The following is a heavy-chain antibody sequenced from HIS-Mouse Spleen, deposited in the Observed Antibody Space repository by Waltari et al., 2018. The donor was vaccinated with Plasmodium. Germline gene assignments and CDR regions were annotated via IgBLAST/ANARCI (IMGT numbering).Heavy chain of an antibody. Sequence: QVQLQQWGAGLLKPSETLSLTCAVYGGSFSGYYWSWIRQPPGKGLEWIGEINHSGSTKYNPSLKSRGTISVDTSKNQFSLKLSSVTAADTAVYYCARVTSSGVYWYFDLWGRGTLVTVSS. CDR2: INHSGST. CDR3: ARVTSSGVYWYFDL. J-gene: IGHJ2*01. V-gene: IGHV4-34*01. D-gene: IGHD3-3*01. CDR1: GGSFSGYY.